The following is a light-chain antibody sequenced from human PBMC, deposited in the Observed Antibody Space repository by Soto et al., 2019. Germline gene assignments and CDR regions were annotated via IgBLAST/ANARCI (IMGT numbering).Light chain of an antibody. CDR1: QSISTF. CDR2: VAS. J-gene: IGKJ1*01. CDR3: QQSYSTPQT. Sequence: DIQMTQSPSSLSASVGYRFTITCRASQSISTFLNWYQQKPGKAPSLLIYVASSLQSGVPSRFSGGGSGTDFTLTISSLQPEDFATYYCQQSYSTPQTFGQGTKVDIK. V-gene: IGKV1-39*01.